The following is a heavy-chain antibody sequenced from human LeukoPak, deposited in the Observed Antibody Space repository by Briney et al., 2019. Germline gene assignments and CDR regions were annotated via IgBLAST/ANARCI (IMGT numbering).Heavy chain of an antibody. CDR1: GGTFSSYT. Sequence: ASVKVSCKASGGTFSSYTISWVRQAPGQGLEWMGRIIPILGIANYAQKFQGRVTITADKSTSTAYMELSSLRSEDTAVYYCARSPAAIIMPDYWGQGTLVTVSS. CDR3: ARSPAAIIMPDY. V-gene: IGHV1-69*02. D-gene: IGHD2-2*02. J-gene: IGHJ4*02. CDR2: IIPILGIA.